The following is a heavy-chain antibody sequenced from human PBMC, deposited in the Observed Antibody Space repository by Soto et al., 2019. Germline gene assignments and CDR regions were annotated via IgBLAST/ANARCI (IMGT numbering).Heavy chain of an antibody. V-gene: IGHV3-21*01. CDR2: ISSSSSYT. CDR1: GFTFSSYS. J-gene: IGHJ4*02. D-gene: IGHD3-22*01. Sequence: PGGSLRLSCAASGFTFSSYSMNWVRQAPGKGLEWVSSISSSSSYTYYADSVKGRFTISRDNAKNSLYLQMSSLRAEDTAVYYCASHPRDSSGYWYYFDYWGQGTLVTVSS. CDR3: ASHPRDSSGYWYYFDY.